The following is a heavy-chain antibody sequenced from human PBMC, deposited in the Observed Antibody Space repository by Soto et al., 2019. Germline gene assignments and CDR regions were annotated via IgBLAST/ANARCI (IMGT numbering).Heavy chain of an antibody. J-gene: IGHJ5*02. CDR1: GYTFTGYY. V-gene: IGHV1-2*02. CDR3: ARGITMVRGVIKPPVKFDP. Sequence: ASVKVSCKASGYTFTGYYMHWVRQAPGQGLEWMGWINPNSGGTNYAQKFQGRVTMTRDTSISTAYMELSRLRSDDTAVYYCARGITMVRGVIKPPVKFDPWRQGTLVTVSS. D-gene: IGHD3-10*01. CDR2: INPNSGGT.